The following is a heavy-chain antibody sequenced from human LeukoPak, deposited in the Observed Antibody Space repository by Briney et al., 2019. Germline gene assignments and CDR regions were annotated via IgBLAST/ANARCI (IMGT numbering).Heavy chain of an antibody. J-gene: IGHJ4*02. CDR3: ARAGGVKTAALDLDY. CDR2: IYHSGST. D-gene: IGHD6-25*01. V-gene: IGHV4-30-2*01. Sequence: PSETLSLTCTVSGGSFSSGGDYWSWIRQPPGKALAWIGYIYHSGSTYCNPSLKSRVTISRDTSKNQFSLKLTPVTTADTAVYYCARAGGVKTAALDLDYWGQGTLVTVSS. CDR1: GGSFSSGGDY.